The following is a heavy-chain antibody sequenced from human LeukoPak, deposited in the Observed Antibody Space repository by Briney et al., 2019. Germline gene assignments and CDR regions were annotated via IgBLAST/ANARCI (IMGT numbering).Heavy chain of an antibody. J-gene: IGHJ4*02. CDR3: ARDRSGHGSGSWWYFDY. D-gene: IGHD6-19*01. CDR2: ISSSSSYI. CDR1: GFTFSSYS. V-gene: IGHV3-21*01. Sequence: AGGSLRLSCAASGFTFSSYSMNWVRQAPGKGLEWVSSISSSSSYIYYADSVKGRFTISRDNAKNSLYLQMNSLRAEDTAVYYCARDRSGHGSGSWWYFDYWGQGTLVTVSS.